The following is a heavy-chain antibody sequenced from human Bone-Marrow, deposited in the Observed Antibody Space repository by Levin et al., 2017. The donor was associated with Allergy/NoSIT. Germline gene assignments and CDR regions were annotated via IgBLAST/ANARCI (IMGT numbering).Heavy chain of an antibody. CDR1: GFRFSDYY. J-gene: IGHJ4*02. CDR2: ISSSGNTM. V-gene: IGHV3-11*01. Sequence: GESLKISCAASGFRFSDYYMNWIRQSPGKALEWISYISSSGNTMNYADSLKGRFTISRDNAKNSVYLQMNSLRVEDTAVYYCARSPTPDYWGRGTLVTVSS. CDR3: ARSPTPDY.